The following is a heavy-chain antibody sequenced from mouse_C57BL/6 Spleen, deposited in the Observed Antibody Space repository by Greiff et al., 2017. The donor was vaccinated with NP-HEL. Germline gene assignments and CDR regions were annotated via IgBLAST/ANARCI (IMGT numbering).Heavy chain of an antibody. CDR2: IYPGDGDT. V-gene: IGHV1-80*01. CDR3: AREVSGYGEDY. D-gene: IGHD3-1*01. CDR1: GYAFSSYW. Sequence: QVQLQQSGAELVKPGASVKISCKASGYAFSSYWMNWVKQRPGKGLEWVGQIYPGDGDTNYNGKFKGKATLTADKSSSTAYMQLSSLTSEDSAVYFCAREVSGYGEDYWGQGTTLTVSS. J-gene: IGHJ2*01.